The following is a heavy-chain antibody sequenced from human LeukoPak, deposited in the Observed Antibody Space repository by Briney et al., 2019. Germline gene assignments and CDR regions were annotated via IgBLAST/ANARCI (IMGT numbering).Heavy chain of an antibody. D-gene: IGHD6-19*01. CDR1: GGSISSYY. V-gene: IGHV4-59*01. J-gene: IGHJ4*02. Sequence: PSETLSLTCTVSGGSISSYYWSWIRQPPGKGLEWIGYIYYSGSTNYNPSLKSRVTISVDTSKNQSSLKLSSVTAADTAVYYCVRSGIAVAGTFYFDYWGQGTLVTVSS. CDR3: VRSGIAVAGTFYFDY. CDR2: IYYSGST.